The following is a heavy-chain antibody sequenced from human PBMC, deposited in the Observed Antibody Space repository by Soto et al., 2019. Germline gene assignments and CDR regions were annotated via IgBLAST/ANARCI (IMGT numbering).Heavy chain of an antibody. V-gene: IGHV4-59*01. CDR3: ARDSGYDSYYYYGMDV. CDR1: GDYISSYY. Sequence: PSETHSLTCTVSGDYISSYYRSWLRQPPGRGLEWIGYIYYSGSTNYNPSIKSRGTITVYTSKNQFSLKLSSVTAADTAVYYCARDSGYDSYYYYGMDVWGQGTTVTVSS. J-gene: IGHJ6*02. CDR2: IYYSGST. D-gene: IGHD5-12*01.